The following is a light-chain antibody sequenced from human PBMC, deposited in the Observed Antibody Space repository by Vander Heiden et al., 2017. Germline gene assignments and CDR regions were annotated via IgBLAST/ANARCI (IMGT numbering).Light chain of an antibody. Sequence: DIVITQSPDSLALSLGARATINCKSSQSVLYSSNNKNCLTWYQRKPGQPPRLLIYWASTRQSGVPDRFSGSDSGTDFTLTISSLQSEDVAVYYCQQCSSPPYTFGQGTKLEIK. CDR3: QQCSSPPYT. J-gene: IGKJ2*01. CDR1: QSVLYSSNNKNC. CDR2: WAS. V-gene: IGKV4-1*01.